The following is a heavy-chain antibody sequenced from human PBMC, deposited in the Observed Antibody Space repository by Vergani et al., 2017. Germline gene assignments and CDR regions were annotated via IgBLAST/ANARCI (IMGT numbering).Heavy chain of an antibody. CDR3: ARDIALNYYDSSGYYYVSWFDP. CDR2: INPSGGST. V-gene: IGHV1-46*01. J-gene: IGHJ5*02. Sequence: QVQLVQSGAEVKKPGASVKVSCKASGYTFTSYYMHWVRQAPGQGLEWMGIINPSGGSTSYAQKFQGRVTMTRDTSTSTVYMAPSSLRSEDTAVYYCARDIALNYYDSSGYYYVSWFDPWGQGTLVTVSS. D-gene: IGHD3-22*01. CDR1: GYTFTSYY.